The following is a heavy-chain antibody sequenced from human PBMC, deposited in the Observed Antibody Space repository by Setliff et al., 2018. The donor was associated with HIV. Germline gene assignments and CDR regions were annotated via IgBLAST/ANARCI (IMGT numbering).Heavy chain of an antibody. D-gene: IGHD6-19*01. Sequence: GGSLTLSCEASGFTVSSYWMHWVRQAPGKGLEGVSAISGSGGSTYYADSMKGRFTISRDKSKNTLYLQMSSLRAEDTAVYYCARDPRYSSGWYGSNYWGQGTLVTVSS. CDR1: GFTVSSYW. V-gene: IGHV3-23*01. J-gene: IGHJ4*02. CDR3: ARDPRYSSGWYGSNY. CDR2: ISGSGGST.